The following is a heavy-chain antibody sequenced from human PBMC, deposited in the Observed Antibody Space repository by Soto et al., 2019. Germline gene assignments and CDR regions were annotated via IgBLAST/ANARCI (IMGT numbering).Heavy chain of an antibody. Sequence: PGQSLKISCKGSGYSFTSYWISWVRQMPGKGLEWMGRIDPSDSYTNYSPSFQGHVTISADKSISTAYLQWSSLKASDTAMYYCARLIDSYYYSGMDVCGEGTTVTVSS. CDR1: GYSFTSYW. CDR2: IDPSDSYT. J-gene: IGHJ6*02. CDR3: ARLIDSYYYSGMDV. V-gene: IGHV5-10-1*01. D-gene: IGHD3-9*01.